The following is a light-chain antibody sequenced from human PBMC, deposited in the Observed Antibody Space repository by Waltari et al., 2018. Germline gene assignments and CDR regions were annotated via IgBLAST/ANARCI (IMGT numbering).Light chain of an antibody. CDR3: QSYDISLSADVV. CDR1: SSNIGAGYD. CDR2: GNN. J-gene: IGLJ2*01. Sequence: QFVLTQPPSVSGAPGQRVTISCTGGSSNIGAGYDVHWYQHLPGTAPKLLILGNNDRPSGVPDRSSGARSGTSAYLAISGLQAEDEALYYCQSYDISLSADVVFGVGTQLTVL. V-gene: IGLV1-40*01.